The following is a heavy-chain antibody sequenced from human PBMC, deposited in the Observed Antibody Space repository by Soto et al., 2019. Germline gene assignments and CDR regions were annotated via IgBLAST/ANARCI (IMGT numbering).Heavy chain of an antibody. J-gene: IGHJ1*01. Sequence: QVPLVQSGAEVKKPGASVKVSCKASGYTFTSYGISWVRQAPGQGREWMGWISAYNGNTNYAQKLQGRVTMTTDTSTSTAYMELRSLRSDDTAVYYCARDPDDYGDPEYFQHWGQGTLVTVSS. D-gene: IGHD4-17*01. CDR1: GYTFTSYG. CDR2: ISAYNGNT. V-gene: IGHV1-18*01. CDR3: ARDPDDYGDPEYFQH.